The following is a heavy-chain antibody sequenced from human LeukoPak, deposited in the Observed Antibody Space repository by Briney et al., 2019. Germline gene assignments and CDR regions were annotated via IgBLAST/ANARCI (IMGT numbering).Heavy chain of an antibody. CDR1: GGSISSYY. D-gene: IGHD3-22*01. Sequence: SETLSLTCTVSGGSISSYYWSWIRQPPGKGLEWIGYIYYSGSTNYNPSLKSRVTISVDTSKNQFSLKLSSVTAADTAVCYCACNYYDSSGYYADAFDIWGQGTMVTVSS. CDR3: ACNYYDSSGYYADAFDI. J-gene: IGHJ3*02. V-gene: IGHV4-59*08. CDR2: IYYSGST.